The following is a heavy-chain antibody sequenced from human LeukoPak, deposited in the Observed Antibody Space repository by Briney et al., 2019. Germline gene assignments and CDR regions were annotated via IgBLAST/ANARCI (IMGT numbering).Heavy chain of an antibody. D-gene: IGHD3-10*01. CDR2: IYYSGST. Sequence: SETLSLTCTVSGASISSGGYYWSWIRQHPGKGLEWLGYIYYSGSTYYNPSLKSRVNISLDTSKNQFSLKLSSVTAADTAVYYCARDLSGVISYWGQGTLVTVSS. V-gene: IGHV4-31*03. J-gene: IGHJ4*02. CDR1: GASISSGGYY. CDR3: ARDLSGVISY.